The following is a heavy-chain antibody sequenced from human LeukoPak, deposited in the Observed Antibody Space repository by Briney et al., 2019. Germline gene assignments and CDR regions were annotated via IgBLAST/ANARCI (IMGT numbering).Heavy chain of an antibody. CDR3: ARERTSDTATDY. D-gene: IGHD5-18*01. V-gene: IGHV4-61*02. CDR2: IYTSGST. J-gene: IGHJ4*02. Sequence: PSQTLSLTCTVSGGSISSGSHYWSWIRQPAGKGLEWIGRIYTSGSTNYNPSLKSRVTISVDTSKNQFSLKLSSVTAADTAVYYCARERTSDTATDYWGQGTLVTVSS. CDR1: GGSISSGSHY.